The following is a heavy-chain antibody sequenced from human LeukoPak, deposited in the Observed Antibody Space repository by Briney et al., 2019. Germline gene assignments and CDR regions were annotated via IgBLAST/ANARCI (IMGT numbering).Heavy chain of an antibody. CDR3: AREGERRDGYNFESDY. CDR1: GFTFGSYS. Sequence: GGSLRLSRAASGFTFGSYSMNWVRPAPGKGLEWVSSISSSRSYIYYADSVKGRFTISRDNAKNSLYLQMNSLRAEDTAVYYCAREGERRDGYNFESDYWGQGTLVTVSS. J-gene: IGHJ4*02. D-gene: IGHD5-24*01. CDR2: ISSSRSYI. V-gene: IGHV3-21*01.